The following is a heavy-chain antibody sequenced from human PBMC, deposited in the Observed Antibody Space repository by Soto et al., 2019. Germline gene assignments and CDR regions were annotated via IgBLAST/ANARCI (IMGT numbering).Heavy chain of an antibody. CDR2: IYSGGST. Sequence: GESLKISCAASGFIVSNSYMSWVRQAPGKGLEWVSVIYSGGSTYYADSVKGRFTISRDNSKNTLYLQMNSLRVEDTAVYYCASCSAISGDHEGYFQHWGQGTLVTVSS. CDR3: ASCSAISGDHEGYFQH. CDR1: GFIVSNSY. J-gene: IGHJ1*01. V-gene: IGHV3-66*01. D-gene: IGHD4-17*01.